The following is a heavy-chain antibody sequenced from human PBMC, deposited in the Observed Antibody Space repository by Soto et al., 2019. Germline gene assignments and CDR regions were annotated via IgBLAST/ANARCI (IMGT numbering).Heavy chain of an antibody. CDR2: ISGSGGST. CDR1: GFTFNTYA. CDR3: AKGLDYYGSAGLDY. D-gene: IGHD3-22*01. Sequence: GGSLRLSCAASGFTFNTYAMSWVRQAPGKGLEWVSAISGSGGSTYYPDSVKGRFTISRDNSKNTLYLQMNSLRAEDTAVYYCAKGLDYYGSAGLDYWGQGTLVTVSS. J-gene: IGHJ4*02. V-gene: IGHV3-23*01.